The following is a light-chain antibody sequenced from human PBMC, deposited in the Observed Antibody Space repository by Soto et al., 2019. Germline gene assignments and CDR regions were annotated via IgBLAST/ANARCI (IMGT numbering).Light chain of an antibody. CDR1: SSNIGAGYD. CDR2: GNS. CDR3: QSYDSSLSGYV. Sequence: QAVVTRPPSVSGAPGQRVTISCTGSSSNIGAGYDVHWYQQLPGTAPKLLIYGNSNRPSGVPDRFSGSKSGTSASLAITGLQAEDEADYYCQSYDSSLSGYVFGTGTKLTVL. J-gene: IGLJ1*01. V-gene: IGLV1-40*01.